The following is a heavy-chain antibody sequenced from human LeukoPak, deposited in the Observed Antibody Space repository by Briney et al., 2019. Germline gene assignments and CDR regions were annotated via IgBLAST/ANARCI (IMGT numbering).Heavy chain of an antibody. CDR2: INHSGST. CDR3: ARVWWPLGIAVAGTGWFDP. Sequence: SETLSLTCAVYGGSFSGYYWSWIRQPPGKGLEWIGEINHSGSTNYNPSLKSRVTISVDTSKNQFSLKLSSVTAADTAVYYCARVWWPLGIAVAGTGWFDPWGQGTLVTVSS. D-gene: IGHD6-19*01. CDR1: GGSFSGYY. V-gene: IGHV4-34*01. J-gene: IGHJ5*02.